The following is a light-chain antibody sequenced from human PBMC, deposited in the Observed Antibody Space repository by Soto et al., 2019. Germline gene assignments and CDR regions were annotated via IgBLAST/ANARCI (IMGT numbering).Light chain of an antibody. Sequence: AIRMTQSPSSFSASTGGRVTITCRASQGISSYLAWYQQKPGKAPKLLIYAASTLQSGVPSRFSGSRSGTDFTLTISSLQPEDVATYYCQQSYSTPRTLSQGTKVDIK. CDR2: AAS. CDR3: QQSYSTPRT. J-gene: IGKJ1*01. CDR1: QGISSY. V-gene: IGKV1-8*01.